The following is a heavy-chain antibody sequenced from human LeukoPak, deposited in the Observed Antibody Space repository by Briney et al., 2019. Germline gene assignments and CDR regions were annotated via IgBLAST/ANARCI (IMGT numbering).Heavy chain of an antibody. CDR2: ISYDGSNK. CDR1: GFTFSSYG. CDR3: ARDPYSSSSGILFDY. Sequence: GRSLRLSCAASGFTFSSYGMHWVRQAPGKGLEWVAVISYDGSNKYYADSVKGRFTISRDNSKNTLYLQMNSLRAEDTAVYYCARDPYSSSSGILFDYWGQGTLVTVSS. J-gene: IGHJ4*02. V-gene: IGHV3-30*03. D-gene: IGHD6-6*01.